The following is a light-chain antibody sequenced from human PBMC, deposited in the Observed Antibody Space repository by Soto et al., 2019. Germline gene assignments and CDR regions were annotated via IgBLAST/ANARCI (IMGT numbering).Light chain of an antibody. V-gene: IGLV1-44*01. Sequence: QAVVTQPPSASGTPGQRVTISCSGGSSNIGRNSVSWYQQVPGTAPKLIIFNNNERPSGIPGRFSGSKSGASASLAIVGLQSADEADYFCASWDDNLNGPLLFGGGTQLTVL. CDR3: ASWDDNLNGPLL. CDR2: NNN. J-gene: IGLJ2*01. CDR1: SSNIGRNS.